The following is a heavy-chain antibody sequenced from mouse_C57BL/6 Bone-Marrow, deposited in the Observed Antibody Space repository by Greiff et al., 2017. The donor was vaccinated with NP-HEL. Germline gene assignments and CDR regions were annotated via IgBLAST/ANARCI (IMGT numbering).Heavy chain of an antibody. D-gene: IGHD1-1*02. CDR1: GYTFTSYW. Sequence: QVQLQHPGAELVKPGASVKLSCKASGYTFTSYWMHWVKQRPGRGLEWIGMIHPNSGSTNYNEKFKSKATLTVDKSSSTAYMQLSSLTSEDSAVYYCARGRWPYWYFDVWGTGTTVTVSS. CDR3: ARGRWPYWYFDV. V-gene: IGHV1-64*01. CDR2: IHPNSGST. J-gene: IGHJ1*03.